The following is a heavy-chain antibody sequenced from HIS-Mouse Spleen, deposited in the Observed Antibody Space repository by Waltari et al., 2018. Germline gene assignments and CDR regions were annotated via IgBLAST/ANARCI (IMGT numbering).Heavy chain of an antibody. J-gene: IGHJ4*02. V-gene: IGHV3-11*01. CDR2: ISSSGSTI. D-gene: IGHD4-17*01. CDR3: ARDRRRRGIMTTVTQFLH. Sequence: PGGSLRLSCAASGFTFSDYYMSWIRQAPGKGLEWVSYISSSGSTIYYADSVKGRFTISRDNAKNSLYLQMNSLRAEDTAVYYCARDRRRRGIMTTVTQFLHWGQGTLVTVSS. CDR1: GFTFSDYY.